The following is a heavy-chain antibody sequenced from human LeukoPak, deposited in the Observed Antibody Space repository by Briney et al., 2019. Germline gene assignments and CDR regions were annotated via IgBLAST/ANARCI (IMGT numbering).Heavy chain of an antibody. Sequence: GGSLRLSCAASGFTFSSYSMNWVRQAPGKGLEWVSSISSSSSYIYYADSVKGRFTISRDNAKNSLYLQMNSLRAEDTAVYYCARAGRVRGVIYFDYWGQGTLVTVSS. J-gene: IGHJ4*02. V-gene: IGHV3-21*01. CDR3: ARAGRVRGVIYFDY. CDR1: GFTFSSYS. D-gene: IGHD3-10*01. CDR2: ISSSSSYI.